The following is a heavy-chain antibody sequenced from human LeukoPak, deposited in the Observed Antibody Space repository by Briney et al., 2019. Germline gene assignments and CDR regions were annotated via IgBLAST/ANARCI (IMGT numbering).Heavy chain of an antibody. J-gene: IGHJ6*02. V-gene: IGHV1-2*04. CDR2: INPNSGGT. D-gene: IGHD2-2*01. CDR3: ARYVVVPAAMYYYYYGMDV. CDR1: GYTFTGYY. Sequence: GASVKVSCKASGYTFTGYYMHWVRQAPGQGLEWMGWINPNSGGTNYAQKFQGWVTMTRDTSISTAYMELRSLRSDDTAVYYCARYVVVPAAMYYYYYGMDVWGQGTAVTVSS.